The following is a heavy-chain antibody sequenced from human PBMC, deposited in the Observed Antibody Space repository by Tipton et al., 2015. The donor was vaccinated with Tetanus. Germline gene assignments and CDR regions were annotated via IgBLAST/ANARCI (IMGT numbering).Heavy chain of an antibody. CDR1: GYTFTSYY. J-gene: IGHJ6*02. CDR2: INPSGGST. D-gene: IGHD4-23*01. CDR3: AGDRTPDYGGNSDFYYYYGMDV. V-gene: IGHV1-46*01. Sequence: QLVQSGAEVKKPGASVKVSCKASGYTFTSYYMHWVRQAPGQGLEWMGIINPSGGSTSYAQKFQGRVTMTRDTSTSTVYMELSSLRSEDTAVYYCAGDRTPDYGGNSDFYYYYGMDVWGQGTTVTVSS.